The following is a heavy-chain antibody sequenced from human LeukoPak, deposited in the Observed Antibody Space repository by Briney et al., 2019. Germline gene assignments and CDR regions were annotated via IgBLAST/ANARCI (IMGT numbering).Heavy chain of an antibody. CDR3: ARETNLGYYYYMDV. CDR2: IYYSGST. Sequence: SETLSLTCTVSGGSISSYYCSWIRQPPGQGLGWIGYIYYSGSTNYNPSLKSRVTTSVDTSKNQFSLKLSSVTAADTAVYYCARETNLGYYYYMDVWGKGTTVTVSS. J-gene: IGHJ6*03. D-gene: IGHD2-8*01. CDR1: GGSISSYY. V-gene: IGHV4-59*01.